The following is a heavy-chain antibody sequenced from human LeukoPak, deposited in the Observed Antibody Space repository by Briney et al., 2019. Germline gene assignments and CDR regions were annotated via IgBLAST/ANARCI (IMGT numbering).Heavy chain of an antibody. D-gene: IGHD2-2*01. Sequence: SETLSLTCTVSGGSISGGDYYWSWIRQPPGKGLEWIGYIYYSGSTYYNPSLKSRVTISVDTSKNQFSLKLSSVTAADTAVYYCAREDRNSGIVVVPAAAWGYFDYWGQGTLVTVSS. J-gene: IGHJ4*02. CDR1: GGSISGGDYY. CDR2: IYYSGST. CDR3: AREDRNSGIVVVPAAAWGYFDY. V-gene: IGHV4-30-4*08.